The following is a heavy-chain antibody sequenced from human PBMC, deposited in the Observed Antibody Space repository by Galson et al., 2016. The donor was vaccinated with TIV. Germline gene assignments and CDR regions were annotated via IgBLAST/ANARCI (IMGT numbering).Heavy chain of an antibody. J-gene: IGHJ6*02. D-gene: IGHD2-15*01. Sequence: SLRLSCAASGLSVSINYMTWVRQAPGKGLEWVSLISDGGNTYYPDSVKGRFTISRDSSKNTLYLPMNSLRVEDTAVYYCARDRVVDSTYYYYYYGMDVWGQGTAVTVSS. CDR3: ARDRVVDSTYYYYYYGMDV. CDR2: ISDGGNT. V-gene: IGHV3-66*02. CDR1: GLSVSINY.